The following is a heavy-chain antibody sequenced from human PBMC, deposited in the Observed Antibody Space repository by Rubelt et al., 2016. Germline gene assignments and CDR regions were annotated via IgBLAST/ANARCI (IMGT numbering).Heavy chain of an antibody. D-gene: IGHD6-6*01. V-gene: IGHV4-34*01. CDR3: ARQRQLMTARRGFDA. J-gene: IGHJ5*02. CDR1: GGTFSGYQ. CDR2: INHRGIT. Sequence: QVQLQQWGAGLLKPSETLSLTCAVYGGTFSGYQWSWIRQPPGKGLEWIGEINHRGITNHNPSLKSRVTISEDTPKNQYSLKLTSVTAADTAVYYCARQRQLMTARRGFDAWGQGTLVTVSS.